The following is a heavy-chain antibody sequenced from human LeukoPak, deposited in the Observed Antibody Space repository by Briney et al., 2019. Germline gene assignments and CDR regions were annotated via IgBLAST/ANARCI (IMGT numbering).Heavy chain of an antibody. CDR1: GGTFSSYT. D-gene: IGHD6-19*01. J-gene: IGHJ4*02. V-gene: IGHV1-69*02. CDR2: IIPILGIA. CDR3: ARHTHSSGCVFDY. Sequence: SVKVSCKASGGTFSSYTISWVRQAPGQGLEWMGRIIPILGIANYAQKFQGRVTITADKSTSTAYMELSSLRSEDTAVYYCARHTHSSGCVFDYWGQGTLVTVSS.